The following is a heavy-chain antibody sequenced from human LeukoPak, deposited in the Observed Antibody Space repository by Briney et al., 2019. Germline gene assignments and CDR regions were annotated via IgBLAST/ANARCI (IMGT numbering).Heavy chain of an antibody. J-gene: IGHJ4*02. Sequence: GGSLRLSCAASGFTFSSYAMSWVRQAPGKGLEWVSAISGSGGSTYYADSVKGRFTISRDNSKNTLYLQMNSLRAEDTAVYYCVKVLEYTTLDSSGYYSGFDYWGQGTLVTVSS. CDR2: ISGSGGST. D-gene: IGHD3-22*01. V-gene: IGHV3-23*01. CDR1: GFTFSSYA. CDR3: VKVLEYTTLDSSGYYSGFDY.